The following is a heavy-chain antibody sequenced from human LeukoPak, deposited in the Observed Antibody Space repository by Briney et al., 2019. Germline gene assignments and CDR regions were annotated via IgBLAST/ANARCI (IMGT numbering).Heavy chain of an antibody. Sequence: GGSLRLSCAASGFTFSSYGMRWVRQAPGKGLEWVANIKQDGSEKYHVDSVKGRFTISRDNAKNSLYLQMNSLRAEDTAVYYCARADSYYYYMDVWGKGTTVTVSS. CDR1: GFTFSSYG. D-gene: IGHD2-15*01. CDR2: IKQDGSEK. CDR3: ARADSYYYYMDV. V-gene: IGHV3-7*01. J-gene: IGHJ6*03.